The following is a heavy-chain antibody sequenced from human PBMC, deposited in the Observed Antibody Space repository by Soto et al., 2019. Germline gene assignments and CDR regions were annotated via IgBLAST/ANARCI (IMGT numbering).Heavy chain of an antibody. J-gene: IGHJ3*02. D-gene: IGHD3-9*01. V-gene: IGHV5-51*01. CDR1: GYSFISYW. CDR2: IYPGDSDT. CDR3: ARPLYYDILTGYYDAFDI. Sequence: GESLKLSCKGSGYSFISYWIGWVRQMPGKGLEWMGIIYPGDSDTRYSPSFQGQVTISADKSISTAYLQWSSLKASDTAMYYCARPLYYDILTGYYDAFDIWGQGTMVTVSS.